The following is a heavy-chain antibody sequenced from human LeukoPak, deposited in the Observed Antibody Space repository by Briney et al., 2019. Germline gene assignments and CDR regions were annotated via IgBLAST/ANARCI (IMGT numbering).Heavy chain of an antibody. CDR1: GGSISSSSYY. D-gene: IGHD3-22*01. CDR2: IYYSGST. V-gene: IGHV4-39*01. J-gene: IGHJ2*01. CDR3: ARRVVVITTRYGYFDL. Sequence: SETLSPTCTASGGSISSSSYYWGWIRQPPGKGLEWIGSIYYSGSTYYNPSLKSRVTISVDTSKNQFSLKLSSVTAADTAVYYCARRVVVITTRYGYFDLWGRGTLVTVSS.